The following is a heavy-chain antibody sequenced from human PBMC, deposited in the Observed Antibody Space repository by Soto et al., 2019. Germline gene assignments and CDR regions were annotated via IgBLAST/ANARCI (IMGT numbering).Heavy chain of an antibody. CDR1: GFTVSSND. Sequence: EVQLVESGGGLIQPGGSLRLSCAASGFTVSSNDMSWVRQAPGKGLEWVSAIYSSGSTSYVDSVKVRFTISRDISKTTLYLPMNSLRVEDTAVYYCASRPPFDYWGQGTLVTVSS. CDR2: IYSSGST. CDR3: ASRPPFDY. J-gene: IGHJ4*02. V-gene: IGHV3-53*01.